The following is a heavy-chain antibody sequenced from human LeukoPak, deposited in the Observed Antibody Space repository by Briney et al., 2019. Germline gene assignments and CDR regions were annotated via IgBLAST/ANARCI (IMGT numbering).Heavy chain of an antibody. J-gene: IGHJ4*02. Sequence: GRSLILSCAAAGFTFSIYGMHGVRQAPGKGLEWVAVISYDGSDKYSADSVKGRFTISRDNSKNTLYLQMNSLRAEDTAVYYCAKGPDSSGYYYYVDYWGRGTLVTVSS. CDR2: ISYDGSDK. V-gene: IGHV3-30*18. D-gene: IGHD3-22*01. CDR3: AKGPDSSGYYYYVDY. CDR1: GFTFSIYG.